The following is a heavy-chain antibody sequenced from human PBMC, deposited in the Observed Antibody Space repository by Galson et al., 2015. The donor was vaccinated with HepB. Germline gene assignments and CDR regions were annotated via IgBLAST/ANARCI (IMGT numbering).Heavy chain of an antibody. CDR2: ISSSSSTI. J-gene: IGHJ3*02. Sequence: SLRLSCAASGFTFSSYSMNWVRQAPGKGLEWVSYISSSSSTIYYADSVKGRFTISRDDAKNSLYLQMNSLRAEDTAVYYCARDRAMVRGVDAFDIWGQGTMVTVSS. CDR1: GFTFSSYS. D-gene: IGHD3-10*01. V-gene: IGHV3-48*04. CDR3: ARDRAMVRGVDAFDI.